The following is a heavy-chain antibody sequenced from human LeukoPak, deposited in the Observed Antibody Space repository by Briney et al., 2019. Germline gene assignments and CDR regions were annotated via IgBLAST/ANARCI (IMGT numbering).Heavy chain of an antibody. J-gene: IGHJ4*02. CDR1: GFTFSSYS. V-gene: IGHV3-21*01. Sequence: GGSPRLSCAASGFTFSSYSMNWVRQAPGEGLEWVSSISSSSIYIYYADSVKGRFTISRDNSKNTLYLQMNSLRAEDTAVYYCARYSSWYGALDYWGQGTLVTVSS. CDR2: ISSSSIYI. D-gene: IGHD6-13*01. CDR3: ARYSSWYGALDY.